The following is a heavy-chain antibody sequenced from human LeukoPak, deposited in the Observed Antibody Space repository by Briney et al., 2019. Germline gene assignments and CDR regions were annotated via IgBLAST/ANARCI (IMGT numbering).Heavy chain of an antibody. V-gene: IGHV3-13*01. CDR1: GFTFSSYD. CDR3: ASYDILTGYYN. D-gene: IGHD3-9*01. J-gene: IGHJ4*02. Sequence: PGGSLRLSCAASGFTFSSYDMHWVRQATGKGLEWVSAIGTAGDTYYPGSVKGRFTISRENAKNSLYLQMNSLRAEDTAVYYCASYDILTGYYNWGQGTLVTVSS. CDR2: IGTAGDT.